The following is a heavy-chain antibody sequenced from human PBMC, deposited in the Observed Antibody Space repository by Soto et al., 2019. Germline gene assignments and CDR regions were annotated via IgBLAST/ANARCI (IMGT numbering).Heavy chain of an antibody. V-gene: IGHV3-53*01. CDR2: IYSDGST. J-gene: IGHJ6*02. Sequence: EVQLVESGGGLIQPGGSLRLSCVASVFSVSNNYMSWVRQAPGKGLEWVSVIYSDGSTYYADSVKGRFTISRDNSRNTVYLQTHSLRAEATAVYYCARGGGVAVRPHYYYYGMDVWGQGTTVTVSS. CDR1: VFSVSNNY. D-gene: IGHD6-6*01. CDR3: ARGGGVAVRPHYYYYGMDV.